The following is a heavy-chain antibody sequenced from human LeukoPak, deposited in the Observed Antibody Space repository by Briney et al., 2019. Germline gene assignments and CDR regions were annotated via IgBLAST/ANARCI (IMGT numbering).Heavy chain of an antibody. Sequence: GGSLRLSCVASGFTFTGHSMHWVRQAPGKGLEWVAVVSYDEKTIFYADSLKGRFTVSRDNSKNTVYLQMNSLRDEDTAVYYCVRDRSPGYFDYWGQGTLVTVSS. CDR3: VRDRSPGYFDY. J-gene: IGHJ4*02. D-gene: IGHD3-10*01. V-gene: IGHV3-30*04. CDR2: VSYDEKTI. CDR1: GFTFTGHS.